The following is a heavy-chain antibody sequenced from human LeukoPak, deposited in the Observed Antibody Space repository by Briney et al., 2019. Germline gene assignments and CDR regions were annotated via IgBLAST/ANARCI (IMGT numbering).Heavy chain of an antibody. CDR2: ISAYNGNT. CDR1: GYTFTSYG. V-gene: IGHV1-18*01. D-gene: IGHD5-24*01. Sequence: ASVKVSCKASGYTFTSYGISWVRQAPGQGLEWLGWISAYNGNTNYAQKLQGRVTMTTDTSTSTAYMELRSLRSDDTAVYYRARALLTGRWLQLRALGAFDIWGQGTMVTVSS. J-gene: IGHJ3*02. CDR3: ARALLTGRWLQLRALGAFDI.